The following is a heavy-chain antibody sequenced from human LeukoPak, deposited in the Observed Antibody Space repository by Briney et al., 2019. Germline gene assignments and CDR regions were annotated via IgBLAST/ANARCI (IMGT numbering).Heavy chain of an antibody. J-gene: IGHJ5*02. D-gene: IGHD3-10*01. Sequence: ASVKVSCEVSGYTLTEISMHWVRQAPGKGLEWMGGFDPEEGETIYAQKFQGRVTMTEDTSTDTAYMELSSLRSEDTAVFYCVSDPITMIRGVIIEGFDPWGQGTLVTVSS. CDR3: VSDPITMIRGVIIEGFDP. CDR2: FDPEEGET. CDR1: GYTLTEIS. V-gene: IGHV1-24*01.